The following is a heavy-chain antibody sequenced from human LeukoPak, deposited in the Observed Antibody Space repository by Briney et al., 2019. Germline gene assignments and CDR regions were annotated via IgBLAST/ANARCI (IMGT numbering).Heavy chain of an antibody. CDR3: ARNRGAY. V-gene: IGHV4-59*12. J-gene: IGHJ4*02. CDR1: GGSISSYY. CDR2: IYYSGTT. D-gene: IGHD3-10*01. Sequence: SETLSLTCTVSGGSISSYYWSWIRQPPGKGLEWIGYIYYSGTTNYNPSLKGRVTISVDTSKNQLSLKLSSVTAADTAVYYCARNRGAYWGQGTLVTVSS.